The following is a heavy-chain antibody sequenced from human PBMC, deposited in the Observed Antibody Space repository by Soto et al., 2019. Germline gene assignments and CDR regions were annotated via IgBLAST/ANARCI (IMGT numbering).Heavy chain of an antibody. CDR1: GFTVSSKY. CDR3: ARELPPDL. V-gene: IGHV3-53*01. D-gene: IGHD2-15*01. CDR2: IWSAGLT. J-gene: IGHJ5*02. Sequence: LRLSCAASGFTVSSKYMNWVRQAPGKGLEWISIIWSAGLTYYADSVRGRCTISRDISKNILFLQMNNLRAEDSAIYYCARELPPDLWGQGTLVTVSS.